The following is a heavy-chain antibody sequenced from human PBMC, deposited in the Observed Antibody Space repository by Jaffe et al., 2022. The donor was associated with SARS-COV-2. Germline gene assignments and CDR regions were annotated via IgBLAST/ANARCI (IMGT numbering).Heavy chain of an antibody. J-gene: IGHJ4*02. V-gene: IGHV3-23*01. CDR1: GFTFSSYA. Sequence: EVQLLESGGGLVQPGGSLRLSCAASGFTFSSYAMSWVRQAPGKGLEWVSAISGSGGSTYYADSVKGRFTISRDNSKNTLYLQMNSLRAEDTAVYYCAKDKRRYCSGGSCFHFDYWGQGTLVTVSS. CDR3: AKDKRRYCSGGSCFHFDY. CDR2: ISGSGGST. D-gene: IGHD2-15*01.